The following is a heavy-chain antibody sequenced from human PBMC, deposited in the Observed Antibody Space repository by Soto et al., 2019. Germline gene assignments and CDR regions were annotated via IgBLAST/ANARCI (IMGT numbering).Heavy chain of an antibody. CDR2: IYYSGST. V-gene: IGHV4-59*01. CDR3: ARDTFPTPPHYYHYRLDV. J-gene: IGHJ6*02. Sequence: SETLSLTCTVSGGSISSYYWSWIRQPPGKGLEWIGYIYYSGSTNYNPSLKSRVTISVDTSKNQFSLKLSSVTAADTAVYYCARDTFPTPPHYYHYRLDVWGQGTTVTVYS. CDR1: GGSISSYY.